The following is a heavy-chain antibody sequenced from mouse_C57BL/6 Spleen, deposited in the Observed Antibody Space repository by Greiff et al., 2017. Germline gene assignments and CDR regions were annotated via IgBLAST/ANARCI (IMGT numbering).Heavy chain of an antibody. CDR1: GYTFTSYW. V-gene: IGHV1-64*01. J-gene: IGHJ2*01. CDR3: AKGEYGNYDFDY. Sequence: VKLQQPGAELVKPGASVKLSCKASGYTFTSYWMHWVKQRPGQGLEWIGMIHPNSGSTNYNEKFKSKATLTVDKSSSTAYMQLSSLTSEDSAVYYCAKGEYGNYDFDYWGQGTTLTVSS. D-gene: IGHD2-1*01. CDR2: IHPNSGST.